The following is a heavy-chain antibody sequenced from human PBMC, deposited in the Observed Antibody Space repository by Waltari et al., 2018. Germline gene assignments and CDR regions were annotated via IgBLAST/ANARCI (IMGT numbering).Heavy chain of an antibody. Sequence: QVQLVQSGSELKKPGASVKVSCKASGYTFTSYGINWVRQAPGKGLEWMGWMNTTTWNPTYAQGFTGRFVFSLDTSVTTAYLQISSLKSEDTAVYFCARDGNAFDIWGQGTMVTVSS. D-gene: IGHD1-26*01. J-gene: IGHJ3*02. CDR3: ARDGNAFDI. V-gene: IGHV7-4-1*02. CDR1: GYTFTSYG. CDR2: MNTTTWNP.